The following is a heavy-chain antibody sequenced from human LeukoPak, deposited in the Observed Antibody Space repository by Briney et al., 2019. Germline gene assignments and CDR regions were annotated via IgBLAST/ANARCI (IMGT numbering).Heavy chain of an antibody. D-gene: IGHD2-2*01. V-gene: IGHV3-20*04. CDR2: INWSGDAA. CDR1: GFTFDDFG. J-gene: IGHJ3*01. CDR3: ARDLTTYGYCSTASCYSDAFDV. Sequence: RPGGSLRLSCAASGFTFDDFGMSWVRQVPGKGLQWVSGINWSGDAAGYGDSVKGRFTISRDNANNSLYLQMNSLRVEDTALYYCARDLTTYGYCSTASCYSDAFDVWGHGTMVTVSS.